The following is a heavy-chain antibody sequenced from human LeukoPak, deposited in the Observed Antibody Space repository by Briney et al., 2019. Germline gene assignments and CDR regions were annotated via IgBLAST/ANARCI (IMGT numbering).Heavy chain of an antibody. V-gene: IGHV3-23*01. D-gene: IGHD3-10*01. J-gene: IGHJ4*02. Sequence: GGSLRLSCAASGFTFRSYAMSWVRQAPGKGLEWVSTVSGSGDSTYYADSVKGRFTISRDNSKNTLYVQMNSLRAEDTAVYYCAKGDGLLLWFGELSKWGQGTLVTVSS. CDR2: VSGSGDST. CDR1: GFTFRSYA. CDR3: AKGDGLLLWFGELSK.